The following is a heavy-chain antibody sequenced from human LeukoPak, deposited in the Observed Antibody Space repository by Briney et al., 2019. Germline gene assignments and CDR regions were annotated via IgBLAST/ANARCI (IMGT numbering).Heavy chain of an antibody. CDR2: INHSGST. V-gene: IGHV4-34*01. D-gene: IGHD3-3*01. CDR1: GGSFSGYY. Sequence: SETLSLTCAVYGGSFSGYYWSWIRQPPGKGLEWIGEINHSGSTNYNPSLKSRVTISVDTSKNQFSLKLSSVTAADTAVYYCARHRGYDFWRQGALDIWGQGTMVTVSS. CDR3: ARHRGYDFWRQGALDI. J-gene: IGHJ3*02.